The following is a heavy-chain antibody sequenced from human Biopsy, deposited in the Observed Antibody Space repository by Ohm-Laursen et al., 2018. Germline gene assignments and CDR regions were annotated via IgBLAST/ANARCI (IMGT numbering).Heavy chain of an antibody. J-gene: IGHJ5*01. CDR1: GFTFHTYA. D-gene: IGHD1-14*01. Sequence: GPLRLSCAALGFTFHTYAMNWVRQAPGKGLEWVAHIDVSDYNTYYADSVRGRFTISRDNSKQMVHLEINSLTADDTAVYYCVKQWGGYNFDSWGQGTLVTVSS. V-gene: IGHV3-23*01. CDR3: VKQWGGYNFDS. CDR2: IDVSDYNT.